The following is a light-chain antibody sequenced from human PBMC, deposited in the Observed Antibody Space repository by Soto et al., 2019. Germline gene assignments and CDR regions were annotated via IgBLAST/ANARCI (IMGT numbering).Light chain of an antibody. CDR2: GAS. J-gene: IGKJ1*01. CDR1: QSVSSN. V-gene: IGKV3-15*01. CDR3: QQYNNWPTWT. Sequence: EIVTTQSPSTLSVSPGERATLSCRASQSVSSNLAWYQQKPGQAPRPLIYGASTRATGVPARFSGSGSGTEFTLTISSLQSEDFAVYYCQQYNNWPTWTFGKGTKVDIK.